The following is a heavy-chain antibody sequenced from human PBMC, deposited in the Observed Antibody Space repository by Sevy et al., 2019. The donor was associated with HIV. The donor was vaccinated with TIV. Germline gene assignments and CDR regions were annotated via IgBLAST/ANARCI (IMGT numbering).Heavy chain of an antibody. CDR2: VSGRNGNT. CDR3: ATDYDCRVSTCSDVFDI. V-gene: IGHV1-18*01. D-gene: IGHD3-16*01. J-gene: IGHJ3*02. Sequence: ASVKVSCKASGYTFTTYGISWVRQAPGQGLEWMGWVSGRNGNTHYAQTFQGRDTMTTDTSTSTVYMELRGLRSDDTAIYYCATDYDCRVSTCSDVFDIWGQGTMVTVSS. CDR1: GYTFTTYG.